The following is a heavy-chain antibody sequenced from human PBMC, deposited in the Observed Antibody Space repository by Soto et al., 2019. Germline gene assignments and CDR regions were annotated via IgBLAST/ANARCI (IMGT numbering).Heavy chain of an antibody. CDR1: GGSISSYY. CDR3: GRPHGGSSGRDNWFDP. D-gene: IGHD6-25*01. J-gene: IGHJ5*02. V-gene: IGHV4-59*01. Sequence: SETLSLTCTVSGGSISSYYWSWIRQPPGKGLEWIGYIYYSGSSNYNPSLKSRVTISVDTSKNQFSLKLSSVTAADTAASYCGRPHGGSSGRDNWFDPWGQGNLVTVS. CDR2: IYYSGSS.